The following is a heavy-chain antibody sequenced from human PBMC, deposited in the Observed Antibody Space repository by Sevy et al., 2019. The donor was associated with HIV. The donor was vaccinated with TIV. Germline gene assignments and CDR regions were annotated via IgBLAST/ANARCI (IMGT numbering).Heavy chain of an antibody. V-gene: IGHV5-51*01. CDR1: GYRFTDYW. D-gene: IGHD1-1*01. Sequence: GESLKISCKASGYRFTDYWIGWVRQMPGKGLGWMGIIYPGDSDTTYSPSFQGQVPIPVDKSINTAYLQWSSRKASETAIVYCARGARGTLPSYYYYPMDVWGQGTTVTVSS. J-gene: IGHJ6*02. CDR3: ARGARGTLPSYYYYPMDV. CDR2: IYPGDSDT.